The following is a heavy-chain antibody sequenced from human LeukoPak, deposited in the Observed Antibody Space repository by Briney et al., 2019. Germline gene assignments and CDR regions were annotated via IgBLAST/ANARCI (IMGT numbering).Heavy chain of an antibody. Sequence: GASVKVSCKASGGTFSSHTICWVRQAPGQGLEWMGRIIPILGIANYAQKFQGRVTITADKSTSTAYMELSSLRSEDTAVYYCAGGESTVVTGGGDIWGQGTMVTVSS. CDR1: GGTFSSHT. D-gene: IGHD4-23*01. V-gene: IGHV1-69*02. CDR2: IIPILGIA. CDR3: AGGESTVVTGGGDI. J-gene: IGHJ3*02.